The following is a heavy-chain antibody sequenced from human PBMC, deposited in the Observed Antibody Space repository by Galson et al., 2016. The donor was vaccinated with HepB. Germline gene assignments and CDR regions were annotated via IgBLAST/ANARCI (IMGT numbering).Heavy chain of an antibody. CDR2: ISPSGTTK. Sequence: SLRLSCAASGLIFSNYYISWIRQAPGKGLEWVTYISPSGTTKFYIDSVKGRATISRDNANHTIYLQMNSLRVEYTAMYYCAASEYGSGSFNYWGQGILVSVSA. D-gene: IGHD3-10*01. J-gene: IGHJ4*02. CDR1: GLIFSNYY. CDR3: AASEYGSGSFNY. V-gene: IGHV3-11*01.